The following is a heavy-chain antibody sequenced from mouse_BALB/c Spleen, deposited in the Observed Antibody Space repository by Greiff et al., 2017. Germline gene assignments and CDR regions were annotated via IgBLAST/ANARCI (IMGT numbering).Heavy chain of an antibody. CDR1: GFNIKDTY. D-gene: IGHD2-4*01. V-gene: IGHV14-3*02. Sequence: VQLKQSGAELVKPGASVKLSCTASGFNIKDTYMHWVKQRPEQGLEWIGRIDPANGNTKYDPKFQGKATITADTSANTAYLQLSSRTSEDTAVYYGASMITTDYWGQGTTLTVSS. J-gene: IGHJ2*01. CDR2: IDPANGNT. CDR3: ASMITTDY.